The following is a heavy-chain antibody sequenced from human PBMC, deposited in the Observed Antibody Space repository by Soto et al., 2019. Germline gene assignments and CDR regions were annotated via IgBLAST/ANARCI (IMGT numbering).Heavy chain of an antibody. J-gene: IGHJ5*02. D-gene: IGHD1-26*01. CDR2: ISAYNGNT. Sequence: QVQLVQSGGEVKKPGASVKVSCKASGYTFTSYGISWVRQAPGQGLEWMGRISAYNGNTNYAQKLQGRVTMTTDTATSTAYMELRSLRADYTAEYYCSRVVGAIGHWFDPWGQGTLVTVSS. V-gene: IGHV1-18*01. CDR3: SRVVGAIGHWFDP. CDR1: GYTFTSYG.